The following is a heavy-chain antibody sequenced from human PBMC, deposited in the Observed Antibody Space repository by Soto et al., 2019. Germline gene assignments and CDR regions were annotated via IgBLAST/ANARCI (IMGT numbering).Heavy chain of an antibody. CDR2: IIPILGIA. CDR3: ARGGDLSYGMDV. J-gene: IGHJ6*02. D-gene: IGHD2-21*02. Sequence: QVQLVQSGAEVKKPGSSVKVSCKASGGTFSSYTISWVRQAPGQGLEWMGWIIPILGIANYAQKFQGRVTITADKSTSTAYMELSSLRSEDTAVYYCARGGDLSYGMDVWGQGTTVTVSS. V-gene: IGHV1-69*02. CDR1: GGTFSSYT.